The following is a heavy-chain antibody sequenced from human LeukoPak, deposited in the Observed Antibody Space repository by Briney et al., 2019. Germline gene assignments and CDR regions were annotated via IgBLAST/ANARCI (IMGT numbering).Heavy chain of an antibody. D-gene: IGHD6-19*01. CDR3: AKDRNQWLVTYYFDY. V-gene: IGHV3-21*04. CDR2: ISISSNYK. CDR1: GFTFSRYS. J-gene: IGHJ4*02. Sequence: PGGSLRLSCAASGFTFSRYSMNWVRQAPGKGLEWVSSISISSNYKYYPDSLKGRFTISRDNAKNSLYLQMNSLRAEDTAVYYCAKDRNQWLVTYYFDYWGQGTLVTVSS.